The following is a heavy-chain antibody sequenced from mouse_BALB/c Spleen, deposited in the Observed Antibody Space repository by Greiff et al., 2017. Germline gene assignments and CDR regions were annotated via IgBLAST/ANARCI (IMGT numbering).Heavy chain of an antibody. CDR1: GYSITSDYA. J-gene: IGHJ3*01. CDR2: ISYSVST. CDR3: ARHYGSSYGFAY. D-gene: IGHD1-1*01. Sequence: EVQLQESGPGLVKPSQSLSLTCTVTGYSITSDYAWNWIRQFPGNKLEWMGYISYSVSTSYNPSLKSRISITRDTSKNQFFLQLNSVTTEDTATYYCARHYGSSYGFAYWGQGTLVTVSA. V-gene: IGHV3-2*02.